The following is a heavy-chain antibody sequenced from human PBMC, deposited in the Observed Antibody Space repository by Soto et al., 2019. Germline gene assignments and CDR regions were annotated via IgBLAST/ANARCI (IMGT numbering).Heavy chain of an antibody. J-gene: IGHJ4*02. CDR1: GFTFSSYA. Sequence: EVQLLESGGGLVQPGVSLRLSCAASGFTFSSYAMSWVRQAPGKGLEWVSSISGSGGNTYYADSVKGRFTISRDNSRNTLYLQMNSLRVEDTAVYYCAKAAAPIYYFDYWGQGTLVTVSS. V-gene: IGHV3-23*01. CDR3: AKAAAPIYYFDY. D-gene: IGHD6-13*01. CDR2: ISGSGGNT.